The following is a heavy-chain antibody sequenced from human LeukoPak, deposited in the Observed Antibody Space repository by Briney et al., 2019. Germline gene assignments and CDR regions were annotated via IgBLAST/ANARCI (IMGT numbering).Heavy chain of an antibody. CDR3: AREAVVGATNPFDY. CDR1: GFTFSSYS. D-gene: IGHD1-26*01. V-gene: IGHV3-48*01. CDR2: ISSSSSTI. Sequence: GGSLSLSCAASGFTFSSYSMNWVRQAPGKGLEWVSYISSSSSTIYYADSVKGRFTISRDNAKNSLYLQMNSLRAEDTAVYYCAREAVVGATNPFDYWGQGTLVTVSS. J-gene: IGHJ4*02.